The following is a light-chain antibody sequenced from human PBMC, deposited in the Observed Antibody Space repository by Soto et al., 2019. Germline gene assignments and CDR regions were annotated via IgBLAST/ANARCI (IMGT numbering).Light chain of an antibody. CDR1: SSDVGGCEY. V-gene: IGLV2-14*01. J-gene: IGLJ1*01. CDR2: DVT. CDR3: ASITRSSTSV. Sequence: QSALSQPASVSGSPGQSITISCTGTSSDVGGCEYVSWYQHQPDKAPKLIIYDVTNRPSGVSTRFSGSKSGNTASLTISGIQTEDEADYYCASITRSSTSVFGTGTKVTVL.